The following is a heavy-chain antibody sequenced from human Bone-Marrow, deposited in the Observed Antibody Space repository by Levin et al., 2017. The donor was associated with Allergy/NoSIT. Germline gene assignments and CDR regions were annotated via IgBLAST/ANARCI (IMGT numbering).Heavy chain of an antibody. Sequence: GESLKISCAASGFTFSSYAMHWVRQAPGKGLEWVAVISYDGSNKYYADSVKGRFTISRDNSKNTLYLQMNSLRAEDTAVYYCARSLLWFGETYGMDVWGQGTTVTVSS. J-gene: IGHJ6*02. V-gene: IGHV3-30-3*01. D-gene: IGHD3-10*01. CDR3: ARSLLWFGETYGMDV. CDR1: GFTFSSYA. CDR2: ISYDGSNK.